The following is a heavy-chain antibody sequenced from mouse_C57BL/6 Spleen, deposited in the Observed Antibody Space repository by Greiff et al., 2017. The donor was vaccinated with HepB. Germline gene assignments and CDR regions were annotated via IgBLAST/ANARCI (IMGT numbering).Heavy chain of an antibody. D-gene: IGHD2-3*01. CDR1: GFNIKDYY. V-gene: IGHV14-1*01. CDR2: IDPEDGDT. J-gene: IGHJ4*01. CDR3: TTFDGYYVDAMDY. Sequence: EVQLQQSGAELVRPGASVKLSCTASGFNIKDYYMHWVKQRPEQGLEWIGRIDPEDGDTEYAPKFQGKATMTADTSSNTAYLQLSSLTSEDTAVYYFTTFDGYYVDAMDYWGQGTSVTVSS.